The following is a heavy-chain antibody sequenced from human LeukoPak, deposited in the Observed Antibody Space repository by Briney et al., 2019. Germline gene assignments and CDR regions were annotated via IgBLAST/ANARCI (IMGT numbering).Heavy chain of an antibody. D-gene: IGHD2-15*01. J-gene: IGHJ6*03. V-gene: IGHV3-11*01. CDR1: GFTFSDYY. CDR2: ISSSGSTI. Sequence: PGGSLRLSCVASGFTFSDYYMSWIRQAPGKGLEWVSYISSSGSTIYYADSVKGRFTISRDNAKNSLYLQMNSLRAEDTAVYYCASGYCSGGSCYSPLNYYMDVWGKGTTVTVSS. CDR3: ASGYCSGGSCYSPLNYYMDV.